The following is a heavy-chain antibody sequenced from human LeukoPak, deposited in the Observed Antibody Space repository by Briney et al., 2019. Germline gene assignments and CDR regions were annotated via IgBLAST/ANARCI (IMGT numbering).Heavy chain of an antibody. CDR1: GFTFTRYW. J-gene: IGHJ4*02. CDR3: ARGEYQLLLDY. Sequence: GGSLRLSCAASGFTFTRYWMSWVRQAPGKGLEWVANIKQDGSEKYYVDSVKGRFTISRDNAKNSLYLQMNSLRDEDTAVYYCARGEYQLLLDYWGQGTLVTVSS. CDR2: IKQDGSEK. V-gene: IGHV3-7*01. D-gene: IGHD2-2*01.